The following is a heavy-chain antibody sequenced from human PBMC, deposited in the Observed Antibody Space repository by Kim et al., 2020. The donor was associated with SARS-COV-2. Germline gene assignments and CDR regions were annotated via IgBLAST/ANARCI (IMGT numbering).Heavy chain of an antibody. CDR1: GGSFSGYY. Sequence: SETLSLTCAVYGGSFSGYYWSWIRQPPGKRLEWIGEINHSGSTNYNPSLKSRVTISVDTSKNQFSLKLSSVTAADTAVYYCARAPPVTTFYYYYGMGVWGQGTTVTVSS. D-gene: IGHD4-17*01. V-gene: IGHV4-34*01. J-gene: IGHJ6*02. CDR2: INHSGST. CDR3: ARAPPVTTFYYYYGMGV.